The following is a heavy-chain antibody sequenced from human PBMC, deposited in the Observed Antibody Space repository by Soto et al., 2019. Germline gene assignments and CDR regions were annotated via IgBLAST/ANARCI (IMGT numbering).Heavy chain of an antibody. Sequence: QVQLQESGPGLVKPSETLSLTCTVSGGSISSYYWSWIRQPPGKGLEWIGYIYYSGSTNYNPSLTSRVTISVDTSKNQFSLKLSSVTAADTALYYCARGVDRQWADYWGQGTLVTVSS. CDR3: ARGVDRQWADY. V-gene: IGHV4-59*01. D-gene: IGHD6-19*01. CDR2: IYYSGST. J-gene: IGHJ4*02. CDR1: GGSISSYY.